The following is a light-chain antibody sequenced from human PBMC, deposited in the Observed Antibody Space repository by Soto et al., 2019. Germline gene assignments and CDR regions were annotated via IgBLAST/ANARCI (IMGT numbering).Light chain of an antibody. CDR3: QQYDNWPPIT. J-gene: IGKJ5*01. Sequence: TVMTQSPATLSVSPGERATLSCRASQSISSNLAWYQQKPGQAPRLLIYGASTRATGIPARFTGSGSGTEFTLTISSLQSEDFAVYYCQQYDNWPPITFGQGTRLEIK. V-gene: IGKV3-15*01. CDR2: GAS. CDR1: QSISSN.